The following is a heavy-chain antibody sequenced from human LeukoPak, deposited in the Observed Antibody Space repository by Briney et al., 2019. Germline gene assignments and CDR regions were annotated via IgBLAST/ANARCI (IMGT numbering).Heavy chain of an antibody. V-gene: IGHV4-38-2*02. J-gene: IGHJ5*02. CDR2: IYHSGST. Sequence: SETLSLTCTVSAYSIRSGYFWGWIRQPPGKGLEWIASIYHSGSTYYNPSLKSRVTISVDTSKNQFSLKLTSVTAADTAVYYCARVLYYDVLTGYYINGWFDPWGQGTLVTVSP. D-gene: IGHD3-9*01. CDR1: AYSIRSGYF. CDR3: ARVLYYDVLTGYYINGWFDP.